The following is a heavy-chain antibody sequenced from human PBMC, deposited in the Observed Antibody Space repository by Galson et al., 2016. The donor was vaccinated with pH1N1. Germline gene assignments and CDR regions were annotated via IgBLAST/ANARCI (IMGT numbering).Heavy chain of an antibody. Sequence: PALVKPTQTLTLTCTFSGFSLRTSGMCVSWIRQPPGKALEWLALIDWDDDKYYSTSLKTRLTISKATSKNQVVLTMTNMDPVDTATYYCARLDYGDYSGYFEYWGQGTLVTVSS. J-gene: IGHJ4*02. CDR2: IDWDDDK. CDR3: ARLDYGDYSGYFEY. V-gene: IGHV2-70*01. CDR1: GFSLRTSGMC. D-gene: IGHD4-17*01.